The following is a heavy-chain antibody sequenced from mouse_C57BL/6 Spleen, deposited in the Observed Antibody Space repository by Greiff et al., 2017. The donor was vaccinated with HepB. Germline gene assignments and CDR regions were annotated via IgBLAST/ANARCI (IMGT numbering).Heavy chain of an antibody. CDR3: ARRDTTVVASYYFDY. D-gene: IGHD1-1*01. V-gene: IGHV1-63*01. CDR1: GYTFTNYW. Sequence: QVQLQQSGAELVRPGPSVKMSCKASGYTFTNYWIGWAKQRPGHGLEWIGDIYPGGGYTNYNEKFKGKATLTADKSSSTAYMQFSSLTSEDSAIYYCARRDTTVVASYYFDYWGQGTTLTVSS. CDR2: IYPGGGYT. J-gene: IGHJ2*01.